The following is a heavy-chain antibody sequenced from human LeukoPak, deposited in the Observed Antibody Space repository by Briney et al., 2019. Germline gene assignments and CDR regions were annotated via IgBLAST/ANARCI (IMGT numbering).Heavy chain of an antibody. D-gene: IGHD6-19*01. Sequence: SETLSLTCTVSGGSISSSSYYWGWIRQPPGKGLEWIGSIYYSGSTYYNPSLKSRVTISVDTSKNQFSLKLSSVTAADTAVYYCAGLSGWPPHGNLWDYYYYMDVWGKGTTVTISS. CDR3: AGLSGWPPHGNLWDYYYYMDV. CDR1: GGSISSSSYY. V-gene: IGHV4-39*01. J-gene: IGHJ6*03. CDR2: IYYSGST.